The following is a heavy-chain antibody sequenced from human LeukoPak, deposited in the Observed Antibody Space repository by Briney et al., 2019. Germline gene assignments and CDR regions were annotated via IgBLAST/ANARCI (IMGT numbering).Heavy chain of an antibody. CDR1: GGSISSYY. CDR2: IYTSGST. Sequence: SETLSLTCIVSGGSISSYYWSWIRQPAGKGLEWIGRIYTSGSTNYNPSLKSRVTMSVDTSKNQFSLKLSSVTAADTAVYYCARASGDGNSHWFDPWGQGTLVTVSS. CDR3: ARASGDGNSHWFDP. D-gene: IGHD4-23*01. J-gene: IGHJ5*02. V-gene: IGHV4-4*07.